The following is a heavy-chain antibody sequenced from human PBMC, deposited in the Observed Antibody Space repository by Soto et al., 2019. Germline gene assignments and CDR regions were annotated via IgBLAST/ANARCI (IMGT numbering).Heavy chain of an antibody. CDR2: IWYDGSNK. D-gene: IGHD3-3*01. CDR3: ARGSKRLLEWTDAFDI. V-gene: IGHV3-33*01. Sequence: QVQLVESGGGVVQPGRSLRLSCAASGFTFSSYGMHWVRQAPGKGLEWVAVIWYDGSNKYYADSVKGRFTISRDNSKNTLYLQMNSLRAEDTAVYYCARGSKRLLEWTDAFDIWGQGTMVTVSS. CDR1: GFTFSSYG. J-gene: IGHJ3*02.